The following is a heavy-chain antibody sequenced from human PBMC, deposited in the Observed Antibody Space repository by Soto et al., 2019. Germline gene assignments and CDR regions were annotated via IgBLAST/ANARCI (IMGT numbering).Heavy chain of an antibody. Sequence: SGPTLVSPTQTLTLTCTFSGFSRRSKGMRVSWIRQPPGKALEWLARIDLEDDKFYSPSLRARLAISKETSKHQVVLIMTNVDPKDTATYYCARSPGGFTVATYLFDYWGQGTLVTVSS. J-gene: IGHJ4*02. D-gene: IGHD4-17*01. CDR3: ARSPGGFTVATYLFDY. V-gene: IGHV2-70*04. CDR2: IDLEDDK. CDR1: GFSRRSKGMR.